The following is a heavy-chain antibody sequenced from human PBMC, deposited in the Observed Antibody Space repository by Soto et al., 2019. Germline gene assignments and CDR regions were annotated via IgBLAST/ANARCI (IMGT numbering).Heavy chain of an antibody. V-gene: IGHV4-59*01. J-gene: IGHJ2*01. CDR3: AREGCGGDCYTTLALAWYFDL. Sequence: QVQLQESGPGLVKPSETLSLTCTVSGGSISSYYWSWIRQPPGKGLEWIGYIYYSGSTNYNPSLHCRVTISVDTSKNQFSRKLSPVAAADTAVYYCAREGCGGDCYTTLALAWYFDLWGRGTLVTVSS. CDR1: GGSISSYY. D-gene: IGHD2-21*02. CDR2: IYYSGST.